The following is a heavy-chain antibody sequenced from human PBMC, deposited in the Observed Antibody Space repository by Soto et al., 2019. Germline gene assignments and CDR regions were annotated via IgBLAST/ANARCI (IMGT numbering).Heavy chain of an antibody. CDR1: GGSISGTTYS. Sequence: SETLSLTCAVSGGSISGTTYSWSWIRQPPGKGLEWIGYIYDSVNTYYNPSLKSQFSISVDRSKNQFSLKLSSVTAADTAVYYCARGQGAAAGHSNFDYWGQGALVTVS. D-gene: IGHD6-13*01. J-gene: IGHJ4*02. CDR3: ARGQGAAAGHSNFDY. CDR2: IYDSVNT. V-gene: IGHV4-30-2*01.